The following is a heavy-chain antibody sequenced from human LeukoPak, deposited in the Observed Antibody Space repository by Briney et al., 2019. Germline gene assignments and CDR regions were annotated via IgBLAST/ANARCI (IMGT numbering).Heavy chain of an antibody. D-gene: IGHD1-1*01. V-gene: IGHV1-69*13. Sequence: ASVKVSCMASGGTFSSYAISWVRQAPGQGLEWMGGIIPIFGTANYAQKFQGRVTITADESTSTAYMELSSLRPEDTAVYYCARDKLEGEPFDYWGQGTLVTVSS. CDR3: ARDKLEGEPFDY. J-gene: IGHJ4*02. CDR2: IIPIFGTA. CDR1: GGTFSSYA.